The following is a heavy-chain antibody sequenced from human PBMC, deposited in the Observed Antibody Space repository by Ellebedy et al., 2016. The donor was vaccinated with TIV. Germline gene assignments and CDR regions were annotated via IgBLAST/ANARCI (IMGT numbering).Heavy chain of an antibody. CDR1: GFTFRSHW. D-gene: IGHD6-6*01. CDR3: ARHLVVEGSHGMDV. V-gene: IGHV3-74*01. Sequence: GGSLRLSCAASGFTFRSHWMHWVRQVPGKGLVWVSRINRDGSYTSYADSVKGRFTASRDNAKNTVYLQMDSLRVEDTAVYYCARHLVVEGSHGMDVWGQGTTVTVSS. CDR2: INRDGSYT. J-gene: IGHJ6*02.